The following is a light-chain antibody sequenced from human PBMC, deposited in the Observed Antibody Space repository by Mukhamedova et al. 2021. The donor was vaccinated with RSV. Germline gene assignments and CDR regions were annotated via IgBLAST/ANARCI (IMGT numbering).Light chain of an antibody. CDR1: QSVLYSSNNKNY. J-gene: IGKJ4*01. CDR3: QQYYSTPLT. V-gene: IGKV4-1*01. Sequence: INCKSSQSVLYSSNNKNYLAWYQQKPGQSPKLLIYWASTRESGVPDRFSGSGSGTDFTLTISSLQAEDVAVYYCQQYYSTPLTF. CDR2: WAS.